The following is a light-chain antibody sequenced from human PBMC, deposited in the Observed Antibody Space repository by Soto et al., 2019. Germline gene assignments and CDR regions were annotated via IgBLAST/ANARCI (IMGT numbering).Light chain of an antibody. CDR1: QLVNSW. Sequence: DLQMTQSPSTLSASVGDRVTITCRASQLVNSWLAWYQQKPGRAPKLLIYDATSLESGVPSRFSGSRSGTEFTLTISSLQPDDSATYYCQQYNSYWTFGQGTKVDI. CDR2: DAT. CDR3: QQYNSYWT. J-gene: IGKJ1*01. V-gene: IGKV1-5*01.